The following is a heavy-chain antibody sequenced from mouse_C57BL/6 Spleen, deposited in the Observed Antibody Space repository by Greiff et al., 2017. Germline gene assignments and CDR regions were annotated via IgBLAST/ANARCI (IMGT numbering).Heavy chain of an antibody. D-gene: IGHD2-1*01. CDR3: ARSKYYGNFHYFDY. V-gene: IGHV1-82*01. Sequence: QVQLKQSGPELVKPGDSVTISCKVSGYAFSSSWMNWVKQRPGKGLEWVGRIYPGDGDTNYNGKFKGKATLTADKSSSTAYMKLSSLTSEDSAVYFCARSKYYGNFHYFDYWGQGTTLSVSS. CDR1: GYAFSSSW. J-gene: IGHJ2*01. CDR2: IYPGDGDT.